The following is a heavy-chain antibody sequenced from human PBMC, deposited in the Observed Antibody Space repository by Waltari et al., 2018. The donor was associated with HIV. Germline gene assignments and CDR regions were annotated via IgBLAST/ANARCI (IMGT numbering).Heavy chain of an antibody. CDR2: INAGNGNT. J-gene: IGHJ4*02. D-gene: IGHD6-19*01. Sequence: QVQLVQSGAEVKKPGASVKVSCKASGYTFTSYAMNWVRQAPGQRLEWMGWINAGNGNTKYSQKFQGRVTITRDTSASTAYMELSSLRSEDTAVYYCARATSGWSFIDYWGQGTLVTVSS. CDR3: ARATSGWSFIDY. V-gene: IGHV1-3*01. CDR1: GYTFTSYA.